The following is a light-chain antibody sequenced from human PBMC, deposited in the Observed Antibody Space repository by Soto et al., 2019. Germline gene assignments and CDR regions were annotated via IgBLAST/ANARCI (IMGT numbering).Light chain of an antibody. Sequence: EVVVTQSPGTLSLSPGERATLSFRASQSVPSDYLAWSQQKPGQSPRLLMSGASRRATGVPDRFSGSGSGTDFTLTISSLQPEDFATYYCQQLNSYPLTFGGGTKVDIK. CDR1: QSVPSDY. V-gene: IGKV3-20*01. J-gene: IGKJ4*01. CDR3: QQLNSYPLT. CDR2: GAS.